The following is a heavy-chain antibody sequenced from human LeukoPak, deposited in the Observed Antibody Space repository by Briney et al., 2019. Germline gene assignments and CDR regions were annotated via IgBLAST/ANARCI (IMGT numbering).Heavy chain of an antibody. J-gene: IGHJ4*02. D-gene: IGHD6-6*01. CDR1: GFTFSSYA. V-gene: IGHV3-30-3*01. Sequence: GGSLRLSCAASGFTFSSYAMHWVRQAPGKGLEWVAVISYDGSNKYYADSVKGRFTISRDNSKNTLYLQMNSLRAEDTAVYYCAKVDDAQGILKPLIEYSSSSNDYWGQGTLVTVSS. CDR2: ISYDGSNK. CDR3: AKVDDAQGILKPLIEYSSSSNDY.